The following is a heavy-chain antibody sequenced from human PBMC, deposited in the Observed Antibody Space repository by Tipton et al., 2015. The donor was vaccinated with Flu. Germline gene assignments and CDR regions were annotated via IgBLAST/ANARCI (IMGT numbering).Heavy chain of an antibody. D-gene: IGHD3-10*02. CDR2: IYPGDSEI. V-gene: IGHV5-51*01. J-gene: IGHJ3*02. CDR3: ARLIYYVGDSLSAFDI. Sequence: VQLVQSGAEMKKPGESLRISCQGSGYTFTDYWIGWVRQMPGKGLEWMGIIYPGDSEIKYSPSFQGQVTISADKSINTAYLQWSSLKASDTAMYYCARLIYYVGDSLSAFDIWGQGTMVTVSS. CDR1: GYTFTDYW.